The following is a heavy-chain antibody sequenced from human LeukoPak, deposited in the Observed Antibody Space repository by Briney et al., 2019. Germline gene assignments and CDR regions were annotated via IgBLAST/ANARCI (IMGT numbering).Heavy chain of an antibody. Sequence: QPGGSLRLSCAASGFTFSSYAMNWVRQAPGKGLEWVSTISGSGGSTYYADSVKGRFTISRDNSKNTLYVQMSSLRAEDTAVYYCAKRAYDYGDYIDYWGQGTLVTVSS. CDR1: GFTFSSYA. V-gene: IGHV3-23*01. CDR2: ISGSGGST. D-gene: IGHD4-17*01. CDR3: AKRAYDYGDYIDY. J-gene: IGHJ4*02.